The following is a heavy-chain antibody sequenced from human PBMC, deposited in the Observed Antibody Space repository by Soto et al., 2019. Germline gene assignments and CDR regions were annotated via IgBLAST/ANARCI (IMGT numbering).Heavy chain of an antibody. V-gene: IGHV4-31*03. CDR2: IYYSGST. J-gene: IGHJ3*02. D-gene: IGHD1-26*01. CDR1: GGSISSGGYY. Sequence: SETLSLTCTVSGGSISSGGYYWSWIRQHPGKGLEWIGYIYYSGSTYYNPSLKSRVTISVDTSKNQFSLKLSSVTAADTAVYYCARGGVLHDAFDIWGQGTMVTVSS. CDR3: ARGGVLHDAFDI.